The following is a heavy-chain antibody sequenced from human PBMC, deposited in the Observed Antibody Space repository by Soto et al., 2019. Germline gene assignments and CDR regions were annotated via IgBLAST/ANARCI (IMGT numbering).Heavy chain of an antibody. D-gene: IGHD6-13*01. CDR3: ARGEGQQQRDY. Sequence: SENPALTCAGSRESISISKCWRRVRQPPGKGLEWIGEIYHSGSTNYNPSLKSRVIISVDKSKNQFSLRLSSVTDADTAVYYCARGEGQQQRDYWGQGTLVTVS. CDR1: RESISISKC. CDR2: IYHSGST. J-gene: IGHJ4*02. V-gene: IGHV4-4*02.